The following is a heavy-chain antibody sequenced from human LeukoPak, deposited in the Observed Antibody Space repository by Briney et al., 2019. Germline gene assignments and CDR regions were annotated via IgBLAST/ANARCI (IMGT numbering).Heavy chain of an antibody. V-gene: IGHV4-38-2*01. CDR1: GYSTISGYY. D-gene: IGHD5-18*01. Sequence: SDTLSLPCAVCGYSTISGYYRDWIRHPPGNGLEWIGSIYHSGSTYYNPSLKSRVTISVDTSKNQFSLKLSSVTAADTAVYYCAKPRYSYGYGSAFDIWGQGTMATVSS. CDR2: IYHSGST. J-gene: IGHJ3*02. CDR3: AKPRYSYGYGSAFDI.